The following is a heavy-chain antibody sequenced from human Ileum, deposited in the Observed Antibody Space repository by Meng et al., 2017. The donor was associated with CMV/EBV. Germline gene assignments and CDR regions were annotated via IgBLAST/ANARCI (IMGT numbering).Heavy chain of an antibody. Sequence: CAVCGGSFPGDYCSWIRQSPGKGLEWIGEINHSESTNYNPSLKSRVTISVDSFKNQCSLRLNSVTAADTAVFHCARRVGSGKYYFDFWSQGSLVTVSS. CDR3: ARRVGSGKYYFDF. J-gene: IGHJ4*02. V-gene: IGHV4-34*01. CDR2: INHSEST. D-gene: IGHD3-10*01. CDR1: GGSFPGDY.